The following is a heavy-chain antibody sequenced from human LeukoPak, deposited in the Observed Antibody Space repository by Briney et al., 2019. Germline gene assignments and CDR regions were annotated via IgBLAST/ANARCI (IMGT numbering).Heavy chain of an antibody. CDR1: GYTFPSYG. Sequence: ASVKVSCKASGYTFPSYGISRVRQAPGQGLEWMGGIIPIFGTANYAQKFQGRVTITADKSTSTAYMELSSLRSEDTAVYYCARGSMDIVATIQHHFNWFDPWGQGTLVTVSS. D-gene: IGHD5-12*01. CDR3: ARGSMDIVATIQHHFNWFDP. V-gene: IGHV1-69*06. J-gene: IGHJ5*02. CDR2: IIPIFGTA.